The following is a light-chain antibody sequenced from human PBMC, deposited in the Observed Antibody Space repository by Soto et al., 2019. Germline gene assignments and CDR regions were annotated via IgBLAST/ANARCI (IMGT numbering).Light chain of an antibody. CDR3: LQDYNYPWT. J-gene: IGKJ1*01. V-gene: IGKV1-6*01. CDR2: AAS. Sequence: AIQMTQSPSSLSASVGDRVTITCRASQDIRNDLGWYQQKPGKAPKVLIYAASSLQSGVPSRFSGNGYGRDGTITISSLQPEDFETYYGLQDYNYPWTFGQGTKVDIK. CDR1: QDIRND.